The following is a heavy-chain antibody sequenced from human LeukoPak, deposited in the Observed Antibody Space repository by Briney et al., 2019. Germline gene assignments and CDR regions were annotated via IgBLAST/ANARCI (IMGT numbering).Heavy chain of an antibody. CDR3: SVIGNYCSSTSCFFFDY. J-gene: IGHJ4*02. CDR1: GLTFFKYS. CDR2: IRYDGSNK. Sequence: GGSLRLSCAAPGLTFFKYSMTWVRQAPGKGLEWVAFIRYDGSNKYYADSVKGRFTISRDNSKNTLYLQMNSLRAEDTAVYYCSVIGNYCSSTSCFFFDYWGQGTLVTVSS. V-gene: IGHV3-30*02. D-gene: IGHD2-2*01.